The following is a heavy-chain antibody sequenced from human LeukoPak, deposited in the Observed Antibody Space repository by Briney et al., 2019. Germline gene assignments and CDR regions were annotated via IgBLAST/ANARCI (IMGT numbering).Heavy chain of an antibody. D-gene: IGHD3-3*01. J-gene: IGHJ4*02. V-gene: IGHV3-21*01. Sequence: PGRSLRLSCAASGFTFRSYNMKWVRKAPGKGLGWVSSISSRSSYIFYADSVKGRFTISRDNAKKSLYLQMNSLRAEDTAVYYCASGVNYFDYWGQGTLVTVSS. CDR1: GFTFRSYN. CDR3: ASGVNYFDY. CDR2: ISSRSSYI.